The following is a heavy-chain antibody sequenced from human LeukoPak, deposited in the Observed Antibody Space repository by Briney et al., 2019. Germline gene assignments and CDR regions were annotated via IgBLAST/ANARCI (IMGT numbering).Heavy chain of an antibody. CDR2: IIPILRIV. CDR3: ARDPGVPLDDGVDA. V-gene: IGHV1-69*04. CDR1: EGGFSSYA. Sequence: ASVKVSCKASEGGFSSYAISWVRQAPGQGLEWMGRIIPILRIVDYAQQFQGRVTITADKSTSTAYMELNSLRSEDTAVYYCARDPGVPLDDGVDAWGQGTPVTVSS. J-gene: IGHJ6*02. D-gene: IGHD2-2*01.